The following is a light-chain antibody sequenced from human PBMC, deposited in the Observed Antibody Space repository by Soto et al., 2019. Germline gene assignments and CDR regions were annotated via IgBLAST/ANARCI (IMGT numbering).Light chain of an antibody. Sequence: VLTQPASVSASPGQSITISCTGTSSDVGGYNYVSWYQQHPGKAPKLMIYDVSNRPSGVSDRFSGSKSGNTASLTISGLQAEDEADYYCNSYTSSSTHVFGTGTKVTVL. CDR3: NSYTSSSTHV. CDR1: SSDVGGYNY. V-gene: IGLV2-14*01. CDR2: DVS. J-gene: IGLJ1*01.